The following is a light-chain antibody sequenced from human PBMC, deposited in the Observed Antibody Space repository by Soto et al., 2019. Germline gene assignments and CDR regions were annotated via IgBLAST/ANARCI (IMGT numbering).Light chain of an antibody. CDR2: EVT. J-gene: IGLJ3*02. CDR3: SSYTTSATLV. Sequence: QSALTQPASVSGSPGQSITISCTGTSTDIGVYNYVSWYQQHPDKVPKVIIYEVTNRPSGVSNRFSGSKSGDTASLTISGLQSEDEADYYCSSYTTSATLVFGGGTKLTVL. CDR1: STDIGVYNY. V-gene: IGLV2-14*01.